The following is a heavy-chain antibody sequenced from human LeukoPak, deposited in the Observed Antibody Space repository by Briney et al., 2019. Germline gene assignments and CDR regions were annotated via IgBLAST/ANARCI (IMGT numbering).Heavy chain of an antibody. CDR2: INPSSGGT. CDR3: ARGYYDSSGYYY. D-gene: IGHD3-22*01. CDR1: GYTFTGYY. Sequence: GASVKVPCKASGYTFTGYYMHWVRQAPGQGLEWMGWINPSSGGTNYAQKFQGRVTMTRDTSISTAYMELSRLRSDDTAVYYCARGYYDSSGYYYWGRGTLVTVSS. J-gene: IGHJ4*02. V-gene: IGHV1-2*02.